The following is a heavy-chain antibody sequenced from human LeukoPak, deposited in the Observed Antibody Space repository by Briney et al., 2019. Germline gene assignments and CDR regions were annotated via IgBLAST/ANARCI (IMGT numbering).Heavy chain of an antibody. Sequence: GGSLRLSCAASGLTFSSYFWMHWVRQGPGKGLVWVSRIKSDGSSSTYADSVKGRFTISRHNSKSTLYLPMNSLRAEDTAVYFCLKEAVWYGFDPWGQGTLVTVSS. D-gene: IGHD3-10*01. CDR3: LKEAVWYGFDP. V-gene: IGHV3-74*01. CDR1: GLTFSSYFW. J-gene: IGHJ5*02. CDR2: IKSDGSSS.